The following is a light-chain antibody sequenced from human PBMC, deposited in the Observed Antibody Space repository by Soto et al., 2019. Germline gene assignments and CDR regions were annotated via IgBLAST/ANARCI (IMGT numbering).Light chain of an antibody. V-gene: IGKV1-5*03. CDR1: QSISAW. Sequence: DIQMTQSPSTLSASVGDRVSINCRASQSISAWLAWYQQKPGKAPRLLIYKASTLEIGVPSRFSGSGSGTEFTLTISSXQPDDVATYYCQQYNDYSWTFGQGTKVDTK. CDR3: QQYNDYSWT. J-gene: IGKJ1*01. CDR2: KAS.